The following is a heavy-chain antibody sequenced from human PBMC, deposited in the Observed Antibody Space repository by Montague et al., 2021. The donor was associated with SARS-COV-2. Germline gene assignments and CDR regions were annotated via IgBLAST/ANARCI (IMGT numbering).Heavy chain of an antibody. V-gene: IGHV3-23*01. CDR2: ISGGGDMT. D-gene: IGHD6-19*01. CDR1: GFTFSSYG. Sequence: SLRLSCAASGFTFSSYGMFWVRQTPGKGLEWVSAISGGGDMTYYADSVKGRFTTSRDNSKNTLYLQMNTLRAEDTAVYFCAKKTIAVPGSPHFDSWGQGTLVTVSS. J-gene: IGHJ4*02. CDR3: AKKTIAVPGSPHFDS.